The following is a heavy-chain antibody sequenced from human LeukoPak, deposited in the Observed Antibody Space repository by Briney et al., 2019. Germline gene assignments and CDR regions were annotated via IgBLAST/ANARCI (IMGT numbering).Heavy chain of an antibody. J-gene: IGHJ6*02. Sequence: ASVKVSCKASGYTFTSYAMHWVRQAPGQRLEWMGWINAGNGNTKYSQKFQGRVTITRDTSASTAYMELSSLRSEDTAVYYCARDGGPIVVVPAAFQLYYYYGMDVWGQGTTVTVSS. CDR1: GYTFTSYA. V-gene: IGHV1-3*01. CDR3: ARDGGPIVVVPAAFQLYYYYGMDV. D-gene: IGHD2-2*01. CDR2: INAGNGNT.